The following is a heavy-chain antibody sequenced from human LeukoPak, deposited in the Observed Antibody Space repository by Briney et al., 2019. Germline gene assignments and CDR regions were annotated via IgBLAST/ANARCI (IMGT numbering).Heavy chain of an antibody. D-gene: IGHD3-10*02. Sequence: GGSLRLSCAASGFTFSIYETNWVRQAPGKGLEWGSYISSSGSTIYYADSVKGRFTISRDNAKNSLYLQMNSLRAEDTAVYYCAELGITMIGGVWGKGTTVTISS. CDR1: GFTFSIYE. J-gene: IGHJ6*04. CDR2: ISSSGSTI. CDR3: AELGITMIGGV. V-gene: IGHV3-48*03.